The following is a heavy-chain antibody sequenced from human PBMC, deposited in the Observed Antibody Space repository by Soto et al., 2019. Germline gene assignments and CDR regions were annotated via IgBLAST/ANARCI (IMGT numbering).Heavy chain of an antibody. CDR1: GFTFSSYA. D-gene: IGHD6-19*01. J-gene: IGHJ4*02. Sequence: QVQLVESGGGVVQPGRSLRLSCAASGFTFSSYAMHWVRQAPGKGLEWVAVISYDGSNKYYADSVKGRFTISRDNSKKAMYLQMNSLRAEATAVYFCARGDIIAVAGTYYWGQGTLVTVSS. CDR3: ARGDIIAVAGTYY. CDR2: ISYDGSNK. V-gene: IGHV3-30-3*01.